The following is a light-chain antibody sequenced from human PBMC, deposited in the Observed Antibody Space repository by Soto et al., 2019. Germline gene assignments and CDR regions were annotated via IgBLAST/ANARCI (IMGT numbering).Light chain of an antibody. V-gene: IGLV1-47*01. CDR2: RNN. Sequence: QSVLTQPPSASVTPGQRVTISCSGSSSNIGSNYVYWYQQLPGTAPKLLIYRNNQRPSGVPDRFSGSKSGTSASLAISGLRSEDEADYYCAAWDDSLSGQVFGGGTQLTVL. CDR1: SSNIGSNY. CDR3: AAWDDSLSGQV. J-gene: IGLJ3*02.